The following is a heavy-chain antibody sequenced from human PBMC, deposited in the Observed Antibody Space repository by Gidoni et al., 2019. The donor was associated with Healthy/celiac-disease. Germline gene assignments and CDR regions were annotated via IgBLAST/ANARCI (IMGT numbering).Heavy chain of an antibody. Sequence: EVQLVESGVGLVQPGGSLRLSCAASGFTFSSYRMNWVRQAPGKGLEWVSYISSSSSTIYYADSVKGRFTISRDNAKNSLYLQMNSLRDEDTAVYYCARDRFLYSSGWYGGWFDPWGQGTLVTVSS. V-gene: IGHV3-48*02. CDR2: ISSSSSTI. CDR1: GFTFSSYR. D-gene: IGHD6-19*01. J-gene: IGHJ5*02. CDR3: ARDRFLYSSGWYGGWFDP.